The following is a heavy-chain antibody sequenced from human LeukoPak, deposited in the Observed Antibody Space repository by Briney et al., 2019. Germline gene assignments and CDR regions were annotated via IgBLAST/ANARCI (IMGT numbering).Heavy chain of an antibody. J-gene: IGHJ4*02. CDR2: VNPNSGNT. CDR1: GYTFANYE. CDR3: ARGTSYCASGSYPDFDY. D-gene: IGHD3-10*01. Sequence: ASVKVSCTASGYTFANYEIHWVRQATGQGLEWMAWVNPNSGNTNYAQKFQGRVTVTRNTFISTAYMELGSLGFEDTAVYYCARGTSYCASGSYPDFDYWGQRKLGTVSS. V-gene: IGHV1-8*03.